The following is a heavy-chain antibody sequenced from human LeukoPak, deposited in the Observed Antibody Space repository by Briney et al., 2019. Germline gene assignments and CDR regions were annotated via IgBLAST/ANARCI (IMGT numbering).Heavy chain of an antibody. CDR2: INHSGST. D-gene: IGHD2-8*01. CDR1: GGSFSGYY. Sequence: SETLSLTCAVYGGSFSGYYWSWIRQPPGKGLEWIGEINHSGSTNYNPSLKSRVTISVDTSKNQFSLKLSSVTAADTAVYYCARRESGVQVYWGQGTLGTVSS. V-gene: IGHV4-34*01. J-gene: IGHJ4*02. CDR3: ARRESGVQVY.